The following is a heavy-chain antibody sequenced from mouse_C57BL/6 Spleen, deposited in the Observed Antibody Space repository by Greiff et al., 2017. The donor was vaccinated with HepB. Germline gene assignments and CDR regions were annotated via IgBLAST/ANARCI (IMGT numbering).Heavy chain of an antibody. J-gene: IGHJ3*01. Sequence: EVKLVESGGGLVQPKGSLKLSCAASGFSFNTYAMNWVRQAPGKGLEWVARIRSKSNNYATYYADSVKDRFTISRDDSESMLYLQMNNLKTEDTAMYYCVRGGDSAWFAYWGQGTLVTVSA. CDR1: GFSFNTYA. CDR2: IRSKSNNYAT. CDR3: VRGGDSAWFAY. V-gene: IGHV10-1*01. D-gene: IGHD2-13*01.